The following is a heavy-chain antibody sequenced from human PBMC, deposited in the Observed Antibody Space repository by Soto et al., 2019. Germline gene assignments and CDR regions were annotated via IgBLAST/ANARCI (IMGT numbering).Heavy chain of an antibody. Sequence: QVQLQQWGAGLVKPSETLSLTCAVYGGSISDYYWTWIRQPPGKGLEWIGDINHRRSTNYYPSLKSRLTISIDTSNNQFSLKLTSVTAADTAVYYCARRLVNRPVDPWGQGTLVTVSS. V-gene: IGHV4-34*01. D-gene: IGHD2-15*01. J-gene: IGHJ5*02. CDR2: INHRRST. CDR3: ARRLVNRPVDP. CDR1: GGSISDYY.